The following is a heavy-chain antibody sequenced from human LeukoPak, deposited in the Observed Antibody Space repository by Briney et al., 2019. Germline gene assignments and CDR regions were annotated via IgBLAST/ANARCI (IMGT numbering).Heavy chain of an antibody. V-gene: IGHV4-34*01. CDR2: INHSGST. CDR3: ARLHSSGWSWGTHYYYYYYMDV. CDR1: GGSFSGYY. J-gene: IGHJ6*03. Sequence: PSETLSLTCAVYGGSFSGYYWSWIRQPPGKGLEWIGEINHSGSTNYNPSLKSRVTISVDTSKNQFSLKLSSVTAADTAVYYCARLHSSGWSWGTHYYYYYYMDVWGKGTTVTISS. D-gene: IGHD6-19*01.